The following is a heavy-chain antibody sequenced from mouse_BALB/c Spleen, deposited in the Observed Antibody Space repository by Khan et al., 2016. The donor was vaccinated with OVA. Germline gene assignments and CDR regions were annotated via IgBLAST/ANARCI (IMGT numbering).Heavy chain of an antibody. V-gene: IGHV1-77*01. J-gene: IGHJ3*01. D-gene: IGHD4-1*01. CDR3: ARAGWDVFAY. Sequence: QVQLQQSGPELVKPGASVKMSCKASGYTFTDYVMNWVKQRNGQGLEWIGQIYPGSDSTYYNEKFKGKATLTADRSSSTAYMQLSNLTYEDSAVYFCARAGWDVFAYWGQGTLVTVSA. CDR1: GYTFTDYV. CDR2: IYPGSDST.